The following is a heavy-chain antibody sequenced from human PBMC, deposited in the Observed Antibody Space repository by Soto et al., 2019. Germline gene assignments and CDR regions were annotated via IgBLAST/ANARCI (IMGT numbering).Heavy chain of an antibody. Sequence: SETLSLTCAVYGGSFSGYYWSWIRQPPGKGLEWIGEINHSGSTNYNPSLKSRVTISVDTSKNQFSLKLSSVTAADTAVYYCARGNVLMVYARYNWFDPWGQGTLVTVSS. CDR1: GGSFSGYY. D-gene: IGHD2-8*01. V-gene: IGHV4-34*01. CDR2: INHSGST. J-gene: IGHJ5*02. CDR3: ARGNVLMVYARYNWFDP.